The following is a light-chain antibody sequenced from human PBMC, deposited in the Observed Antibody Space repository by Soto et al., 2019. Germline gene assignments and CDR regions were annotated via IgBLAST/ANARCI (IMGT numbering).Light chain of an antibody. J-gene: IGLJ1*01. CDR3: AAWDDSLNGRYV. Sequence: QSVLTQPPSASGTPGQRVTISCSGDRSNIGSNSVNWYQQLPGTAPKLLIYSNNQRPSGVPDRFSGSKSGTSASLAISGLQSEDEADYYCAAWDDSLNGRYVFGTRTKLTVL. V-gene: IGLV1-44*01. CDR1: RSNIGSNS. CDR2: SNN.